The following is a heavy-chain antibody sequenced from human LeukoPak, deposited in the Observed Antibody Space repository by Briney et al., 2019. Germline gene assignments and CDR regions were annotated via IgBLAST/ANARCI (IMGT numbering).Heavy chain of an antibody. D-gene: IGHD5-18*01. CDR3: ARARSSYGYGDAFDI. CDR1: GFTFDDYA. V-gene: IGHV3-9*01. Sequence: GGSLRLSCAASGFTFDDYAMHWVRQAPGKGLEWVSGINWNSGSIGYADSVKGRFTISRDNAKNSLYLQMNSLRAEDTAVYYCARARSSYGYGDAFDIWGQGTMVTVSS. CDR2: INWNSGSI. J-gene: IGHJ3*02.